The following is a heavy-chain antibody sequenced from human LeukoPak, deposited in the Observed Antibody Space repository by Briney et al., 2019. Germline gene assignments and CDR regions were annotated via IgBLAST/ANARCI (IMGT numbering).Heavy chain of an antibody. D-gene: IGHD3-10*01. CDR1: GYTFSDYY. J-gene: IGHJ5*02. CDR2: INPNSGDT. CDR3: ASSPGWFGVSDP. Sequence: ASVKVFCKTSGYTFSDYYIHWIRQAPGQGLEWVGWINPNSGDTDYAQKFQGRVTMTRDTSTSTVYMELSSLRSEDTAVYYCASSPGWFGVSDPWGQGTLVTVSS. V-gene: IGHV1-2*02.